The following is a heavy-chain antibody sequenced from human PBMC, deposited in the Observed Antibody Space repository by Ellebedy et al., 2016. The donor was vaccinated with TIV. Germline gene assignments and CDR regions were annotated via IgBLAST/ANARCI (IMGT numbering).Heavy chain of an antibody. V-gene: IGHV1-69*04. Sequence: AASVKVSCKASGCTFSSYAISWVRQAPGQGLEWMGRIIPILGIANYAQKFQGRVTITADKSTSTAYMELSSLRSEDTAVYYCASGVPAAIYYYYYGMDVWGQGTTVTVSS. CDR2: IIPILGIA. CDR1: GCTFSSYA. D-gene: IGHD2-2*02. J-gene: IGHJ6*02. CDR3: ASGVPAAIYYYYYGMDV.